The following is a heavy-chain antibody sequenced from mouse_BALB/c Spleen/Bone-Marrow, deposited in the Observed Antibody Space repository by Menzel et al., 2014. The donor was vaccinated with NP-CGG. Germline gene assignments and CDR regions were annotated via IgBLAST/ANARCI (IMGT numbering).Heavy chain of an antibody. J-gene: IGHJ3*01. CDR2: IFPGTDTS. V-gene: IGHV1S132*01. D-gene: IGHD2-4*01. Sequence: QVQLQQSGAEVVKPGASVKLSCKTSGYTFTDYWIQWVKQRPGQGLGWIGEIFPGTDTSYYNEKFKDKATLTVDTSSITAYIQLSNLTSEDSAVYFCSRNYDYDEGAWFTYWGQGTLVTVSA. CDR3: SRNYDYDEGAWFTY. CDR1: GYTFTDYW.